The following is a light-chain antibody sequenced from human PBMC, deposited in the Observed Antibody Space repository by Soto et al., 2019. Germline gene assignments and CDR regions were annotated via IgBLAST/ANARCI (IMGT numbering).Light chain of an antibody. CDR2: GAS. J-gene: IGKJ1*01. CDR1: QSVNSK. V-gene: IGKV3-15*01. CDR3: QQYNDWPPWT. Sequence: EVVMTQSPATLSVSPGEGVTLSCRASQSVNSKLAWYQQKPGQAPRLLIYGASTRATGIPARFSGSGCGTECTLTISSLQSEDFAVYYCQQYNDWPPWTFGQGTKVDIK.